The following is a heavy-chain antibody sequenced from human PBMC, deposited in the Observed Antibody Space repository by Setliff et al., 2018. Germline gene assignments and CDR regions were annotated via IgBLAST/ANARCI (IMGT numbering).Heavy chain of an antibody. V-gene: IGHV1-2*02. CDR3: ARSRLYGGWFDP. J-gene: IGHJ5*02. CDR2: INPNSGGT. Sequence: ASVKVSCKASGYTFTGYFIHWVRQAPGQGLEWMGWINPNSGGTNYAQKFQGRVTMTRDTSISTAYMELSRLRSDDTAVYSCARSRLYGGWFDPWGQGTRVTVSS. CDR1: GYTFTGYF. D-gene: IGHD4-17*01.